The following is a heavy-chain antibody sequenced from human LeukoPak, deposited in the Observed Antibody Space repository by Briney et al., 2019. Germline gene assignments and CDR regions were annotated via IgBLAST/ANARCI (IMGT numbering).Heavy chain of an antibody. CDR1: GGSISSYY. Sequence: SETLSLTCTVSGGSISSYYWSWIRQPPGKGLEWIGYIYYSGSTNYNPSLKSRVTISVDTSKNQFSLKLSSVTAADTAVYYCARGSVYCSGGSCYEDFDYWGQGTLVTVSS. J-gene: IGHJ4*02. V-gene: IGHV4-59*01. CDR2: IYYSGST. CDR3: ARGSVYCSGGSCYEDFDY. D-gene: IGHD2-15*01.